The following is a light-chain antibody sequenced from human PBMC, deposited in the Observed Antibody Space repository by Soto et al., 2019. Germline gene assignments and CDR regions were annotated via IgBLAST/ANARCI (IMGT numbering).Light chain of an antibody. Sequence: EIVLTQSPGTLSLSPWERAMLFCRASQSVSSYLAWYQQKPGQPPRLLIYDTSNRATGIPARFSGSGSGTDFTLTISGLEPADLGVYYCQQRHNWPITFGQGTRLEIK. J-gene: IGKJ5*01. CDR3: QQRHNWPIT. V-gene: IGKV3-11*01. CDR1: QSVSSY. CDR2: DTS.